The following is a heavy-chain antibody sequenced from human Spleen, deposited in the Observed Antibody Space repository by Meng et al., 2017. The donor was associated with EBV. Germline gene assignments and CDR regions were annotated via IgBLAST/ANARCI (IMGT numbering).Heavy chain of an antibody. CDR2: VYHGGST. D-gene: IGHD4-17*01. V-gene: IGHV4-30-4*01. CDR3: ARGTTVKSYGIDY. J-gene: IGHJ4*02. Sequence: QVQLQESGPRRVRPSPNLSLTRAVSGGSISSGGNFWIWIRHPPGRGLEWIGFVYHGGSTYYNPSLKSRLTVSVDTSKNQLSLKLTSVTAADTATYFCARGTTVKSYGIDYWGQGTLFTVSS. CDR1: GGSISSGGNF.